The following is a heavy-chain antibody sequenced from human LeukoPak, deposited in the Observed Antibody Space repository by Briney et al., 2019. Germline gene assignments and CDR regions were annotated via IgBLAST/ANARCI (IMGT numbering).Heavy chain of an antibody. CDR1: GYTLTELS. CDR3: ATAAPKVAFDI. J-gene: IGHJ3*02. V-gene: IGHV1-24*01. D-gene: IGHD2-15*01. Sequence: RASVKVSCKVSGYTLTELSMHWVRQAPGKGLEWMGGFDPEDGETIYAQKFQGRVTMTEDTSTGTAYIELSSLRSEDTAVYYCATAAPKVAFDIWGQGTMVTVSS. CDR2: FDPEDGET.